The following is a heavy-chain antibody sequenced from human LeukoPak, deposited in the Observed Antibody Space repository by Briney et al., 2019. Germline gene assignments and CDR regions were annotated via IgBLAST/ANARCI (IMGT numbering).Heavy chain of an antibody. Sequence: NPSETLSLTCTVSGGSISSYYWSWIRQPAGKGLEWIGRIYTSGSTNYNPSLKSRVTMSVDTSMNQFSLKLSSVTAADTAVYYCARAAITMVRGVIIDYYGMDVWGQGTTVTVSS. D-gene: IGHD3-10*01. V-gene: IGHV4-4*07. CDR1: GGSISSYY. CDR3: ARAAITMVRGVIIDYYGMDV. J-gene: IGHJ6*02. CDR2: IYTSGST.